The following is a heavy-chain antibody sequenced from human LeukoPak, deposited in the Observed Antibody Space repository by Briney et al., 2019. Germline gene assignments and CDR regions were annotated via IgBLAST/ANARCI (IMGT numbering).Heavy chain of an antibody. J-gene: IGHJ4*02. CDR2: IYYSGST. CDR3: ARTRRSVATISYFDY. CDR1: GGSISSYY. D-gene: IGHD5-24*01. Sequence: SETLSLTCTVSGGSISSYYWSWIRQPPGKGLEWIGYIYYSGSTNYNPSLKSRVTISVDTSKNQFSLKLSSVTAADTAVYYCARTRRSVATISYFDYWGQGTLVTVSS. V-gene: IGHV4-59*08.